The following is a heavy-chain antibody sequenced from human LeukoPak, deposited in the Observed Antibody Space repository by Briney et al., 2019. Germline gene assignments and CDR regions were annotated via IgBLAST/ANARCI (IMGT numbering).Heavy chain of an antibody. J-gene: IGHJ4*02. CDR2: INPNSGGT. CDR3: ARYSGYDWVYARY. Sequence: ASVKVSCKASGYTFTSYDINWVRQAPGQGLEWMGWINPNSGGTNYAQKFQGRVTMTRDTSISTAYMELSRLRSDDTAVYYCARYSGYDWVYARYWGQGTLVTVSS. V-gene: IGHV1-2*02. CDR1: GYTFTSYD. D-gene: IGHD5-12*01.